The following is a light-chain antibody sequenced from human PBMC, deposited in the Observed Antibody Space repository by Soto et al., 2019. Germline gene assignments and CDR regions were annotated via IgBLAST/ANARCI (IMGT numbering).Light chain of an antibody. CDR1: SSDVGGYNY. Sequence: QSVLTQPASVSGSPGQSITISCTGTSSDVGGYNYVSWYQQHPGKVPKLVIYDVSTRPSGVSNRFSGSKSDNTASLTISGLQAEDEADDYCSSYTSSSTYVFGIGTKVTVL. CDR2: DVS. CDR3: SSYTSSSTYV. V-gene: IGLV2-14*01. J-gene: IGLJ1*01.